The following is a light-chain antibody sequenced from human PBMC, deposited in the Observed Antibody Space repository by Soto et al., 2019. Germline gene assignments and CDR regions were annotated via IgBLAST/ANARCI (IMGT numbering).Light chain of an antibody. V-gene: IGLV2-23*03. J-gene: IGLJ1*01. CDR1: SSDVGSYNL. Sequence: QSVLTQPASVSGSPEQSITISCTGTSSDVGSYNLVSWYQQHPGKAPKLMIYEGSKRPSGVSNRFSGSKSGNTASLTISGLQAEDEADYYCCSYAGSSTFLYVFGTGTKLTVL. CDR2: EGS. CDR3: CSYAGSSTFLYV.